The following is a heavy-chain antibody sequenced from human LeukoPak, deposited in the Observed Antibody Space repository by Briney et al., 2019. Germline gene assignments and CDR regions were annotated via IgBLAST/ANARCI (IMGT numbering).Heavy chain of an antibody. D-gene: IGHD5-18*01. CDR3: ARDLQLWLVPRSYYYYGMDV. J-gene: IGHJ6*02. V-gene: IGHV3-11*01. Sequence: GGSLRLSCAASGFTFSDYYMSWIRQAPGKGLEWVSYISSSGSTIYYADSVKGRFTISRDNAKNSLYLQMNSLRAEDTAVYYCARDLQLWLVPRSYYYYGMDVWGQGTTVTVSS. CDR1: GFTFSDYY. CDR2: ISSSGSTI.